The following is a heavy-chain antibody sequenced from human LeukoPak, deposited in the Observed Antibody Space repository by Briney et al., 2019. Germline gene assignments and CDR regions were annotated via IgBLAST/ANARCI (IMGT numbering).Heavy chain of an antibody. V-gene: IGHV4-34*01. D-gene: IGHD3-10*01. Sequence: SETLSLTCAVYGGSFSGYYWSWIRQPTGKGLLWIGEINHSGSTTYNPSLKSRVTISVDTSKNQVSLKMTSVTPSDTAVYYCTREVRGSTFPDYWGQGTLITVSS. CDR3: TREVRGSTFPDY. J-gene: IGHJ4*02. CDR1: GGSFSGYY. CDR2: INHSGST.